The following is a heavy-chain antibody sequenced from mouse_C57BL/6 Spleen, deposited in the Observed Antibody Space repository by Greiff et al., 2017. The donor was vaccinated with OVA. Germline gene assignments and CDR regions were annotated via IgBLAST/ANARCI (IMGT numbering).Heavy chain of an antibody. Sequence: EVKVVESGGDLVKPGGSLKLSCAASGFTFSSYGMSWVRQTPDKRLEWVATISSGGSYTYYPDSVKGRFTISRDNAKNTLYLQMSSLKSEDTAMYYCARPPYDGYPYWYFDVWGTGTTVTVSS. CDR2: ISSGGSYT. CDR3: ARPPYDGYPYWYFDV. D-gene: IGHD2-3*01. CDR1: GFTFSSYG. V-gene: IGHV5-6*01. J-gene: IGHJ1*03.